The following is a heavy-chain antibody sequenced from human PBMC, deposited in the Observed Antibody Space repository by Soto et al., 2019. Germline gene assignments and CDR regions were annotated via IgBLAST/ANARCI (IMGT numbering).Heavy chain of an antibody. CDR3: AREGSVPFDY. CDR1: GFTFSVHS. J-gene: IGHJ4*02. CDR2: ISSTSSAR. D-gene: IGHD3-10*01. Sequence: GGSLRLSCAASGFTFSVHSMNWVRRAPGKGLEWVSYISSTSSARYYADSVRGRFTISRDNVKYSLYLQMNSLTDEDTAVYYCAREGSVPFDYWGQGTLVTVSS. V-gene: IGHV3-48*02.